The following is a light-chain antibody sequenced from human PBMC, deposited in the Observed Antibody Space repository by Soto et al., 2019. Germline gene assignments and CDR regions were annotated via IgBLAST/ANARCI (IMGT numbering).Light chain of an antibody. CDR2: SNY. CDR3: AAWDGSLNGVV. Sequence: QSVLTQPPSASGTPGKRVTISCSGSSSNIGIDSVNWYQQLPGTAPKLLIYSNYQQPSGVPPRFSGSRSGTSASVAISGLQAEDEGHYYCAAWDGSLNGVVFGGGTNLTVL. V-gene: IGLV1-44*01. J-gene: IGLJ2*01. CDR1: SSNIGIDS.